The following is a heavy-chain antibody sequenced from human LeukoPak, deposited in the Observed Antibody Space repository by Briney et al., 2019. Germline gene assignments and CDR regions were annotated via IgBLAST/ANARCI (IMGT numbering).Heavy chain of an antibody. CDR1: GVSFSGYY. Sequence: KPSETLSLTCAVYGVSFSGYYWSWIRQPPGKGLEWIGEINHSGSTNYNPSLKSRVTISVDTSKNQFSLKLSSVTAADTAVYYCARGGGAARFDPWGQGTLVTVSS. J-gene: IGHJ5*02. CDR3: ARGGGAARFDP. CDR2: INHSGST. V-gene: IGHV4-34*01. D-gene: IGHD6-6*01.